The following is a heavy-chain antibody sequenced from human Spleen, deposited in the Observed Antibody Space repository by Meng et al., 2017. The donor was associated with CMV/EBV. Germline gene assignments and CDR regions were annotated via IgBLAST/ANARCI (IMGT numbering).Heavy chain of an antibody. CDR1: GFTFSSYA. J-gene: IGHJ6*02. Sequence: GESLKISCAASGFTFSSYAMSWVRQAPGKGLEWVSAISGSGGSTYYADSVKGRFTISSDNSKNTLYLQMNSLRSEDTAVYYCARGTSITIFGVVQRHYGMDVWGQGTTVTVSS. D-gene: IGHD3-3*01. CDR2: ISGSGGST. CDR3: ARGTSITIFGVVQRHYGMDV. V-gene: IGHV3-23*01.